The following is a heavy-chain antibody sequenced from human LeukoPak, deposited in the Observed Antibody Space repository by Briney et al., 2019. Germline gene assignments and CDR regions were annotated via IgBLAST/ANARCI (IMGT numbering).Heavy chain of an antibody. CDR3: ARVAYSGYDRNYFDY. D-gene: IGHD5-12*01. Sequence: SETLSLTCTVSGGSISSGDYYWSWIRQPPGKGPEWIGYIYYSGSTYYNPSLKSRVTMSVDTSKNQFSLKLSSVTAADTAVYYCARVAYSGYDRNYFDYWGQGTLVTVSS. CDR2: IYYSGST. CDR1: GGSISSGDYY. V-gene: IGHV4-30-4*08. J-gene: IGHJ4*02.